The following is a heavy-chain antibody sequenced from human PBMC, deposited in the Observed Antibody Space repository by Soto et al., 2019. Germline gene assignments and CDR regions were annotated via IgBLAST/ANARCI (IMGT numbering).Heavy chain of an antibody. J-gene: IGHJ3*02. D-gene: IGHD5-18*01. CDR1: GGSISSSSYY. V-gene: IGHV4-39*07. CDR2: IYYSGST. CDR3: ARSSGYSYADAFDI. Sequence: SETLSLTCTVSGGSISSSSYYWGWIRQPPGKGLEWIGSIYYSGSTYYNPSLKSRVTISVDTSKNQFSLKLSSVTAADTAVYYCARSSGYSYADAFDIWGQGTMVTVSS.